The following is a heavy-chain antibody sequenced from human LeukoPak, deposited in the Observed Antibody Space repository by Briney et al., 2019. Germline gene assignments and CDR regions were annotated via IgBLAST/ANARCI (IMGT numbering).Heavy chain of an antibody. D-gene: IGHD3-22*01. CDR1: GYTFTSYY. V-gene: IGHV1-46*01. CDR2: INPSGGST. J-gene: IGHJ4*02. Sequence: GASVKVPCKASGYTFTSYYMHWVRQAPGQGLEWMGIINPSGGSTSYAQKFQGRVTMTRDTSTSTVYMELSSLRSEDTAVYYCARVNYYDSSGYYFDYWGQGTLVTVSS. CDR3: ARVNYYDSSGYYFDY.